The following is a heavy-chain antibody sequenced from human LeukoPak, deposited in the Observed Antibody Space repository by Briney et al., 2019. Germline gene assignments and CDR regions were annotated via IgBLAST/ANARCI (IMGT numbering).Heavy chain of an antibody. D-gene: IGHD4-23*01. CDR2: IIPIFGTA. Sequence: GSSVKVSYKASGGTFSSYAISWVRQAPGQGLEWMGRIIPIFGTANYAQKFQGRVTITTDESTSTAYMELSSLRSEDTAVYYCAREQTPLPAPDAFDIWGQGTMVTVSS. CDR3: AREQTPLPAPDAFDI. V-gene: IGHV1-69*05. CDR1: GGTFSSYA. J-gene: IGHJ3*02.